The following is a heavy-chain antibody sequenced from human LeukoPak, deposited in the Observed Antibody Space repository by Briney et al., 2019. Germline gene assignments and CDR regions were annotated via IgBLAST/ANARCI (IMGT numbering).Heavy chain of an antibody. V-gene: IGHV1-2*02. CDR2: INPNSGGT. J-gene: IGHJ4*02. CDR1: GYTFTGYY. CDR3: AREGDILTGWGPDY. Sequence: ASVKVSCKASGYTFTGYYMHWVRQDPGQGLEGMGWINPNSGGTNYAQKFQGRVTMTRDTSISTAYMELSRLRADDTAVYYCAREGDILTGWGPDYWGQGTLVTVSS. D-gene: IGHD3-9*01.